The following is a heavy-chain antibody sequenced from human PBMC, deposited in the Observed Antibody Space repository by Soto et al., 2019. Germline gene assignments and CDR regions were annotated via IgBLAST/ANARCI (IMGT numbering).Heavy chain of an antibody. J-gene: IGHJ1*01. V-gene: IGHV4-39*01. CDR1: GGSISSSSYY. D-gene: IGHD6-13*01. CDR3: AGYSNSWSKYVKH. CDR2: IYYSGST. Sequence: PSETLSLTCTVSGGSISSSSYYWGWIRQPPGKGLEWIGSIYYSGSTYYNPSLKSRVTISVDTSKNQFSLKLSSVTAADTAVYYCAGYSNSWSKYVKHWGRGSLVTVSS.